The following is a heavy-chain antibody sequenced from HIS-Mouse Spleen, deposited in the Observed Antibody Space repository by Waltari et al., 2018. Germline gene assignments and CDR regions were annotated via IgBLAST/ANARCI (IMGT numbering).Heavy chain of an antibody. Sequence: EVQLVESGGGLIQPGGSLRLSCAASGFTVSSNYMRWFRQAPGKGLEWVSVIYSGGSTYYADSVKGRFTISRDNSKNTLYLQMNSLRAEDTAVYYCARGGLAAAGWYFDLWGRGTLVTVSS. CDR1: GFTVSSNY. V-gene: IGHV3-53*01. CDR2: IYSGGST. D-gene: IGHD6-13*01. CDR3: ARGGLAAAGWYFDL. J-gene: IGHJ2*01.